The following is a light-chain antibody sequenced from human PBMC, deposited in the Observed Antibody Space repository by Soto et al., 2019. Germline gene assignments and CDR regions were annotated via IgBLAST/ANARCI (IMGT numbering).Light chain of an antibody. Sequence: EIVMPQSPATLSVSPGERATLSCMASQSISSDLAWYQQIPGQAPRLLIYDASTRATGIPARFSGSGYGTYFTLTISSLQSEDFAVYYCQQYNNWPPITFGQGTRLEI. CDR1: QSISSD. CDR2: DAS. CDR3: QQYNNWPPIT. J-gene: IGKJ5*01. V-gene: IGKV3-15*01.